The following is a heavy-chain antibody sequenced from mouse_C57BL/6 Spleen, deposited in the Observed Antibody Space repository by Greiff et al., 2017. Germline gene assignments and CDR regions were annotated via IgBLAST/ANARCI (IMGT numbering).Heavy chain of an antibody. CDR3: ARREDLLDAMDY. CDR2: IYPGSGST. V-gene: IGHV1-55*01. D-gene: IGHD1-1*01. J-gene: IGHJ4*01. Sequence: QVQLQQPGAELVKPGASVKMSCKASGYTFTSYWMTWVKQRPGQGLEWIGDIYPGSGSTNYNEKFKSKATLTVDTSSSTAYMQLSSLTSEDSAVYYCARREDLLDAMDYWGQGTSVTVSS. CDR1: GYTFTSYW.